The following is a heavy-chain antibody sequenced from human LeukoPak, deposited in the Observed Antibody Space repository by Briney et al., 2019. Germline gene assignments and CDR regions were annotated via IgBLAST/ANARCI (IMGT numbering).Heavy chain of an antibody. Sequence: SETLSLTCTVSGVSVTSGNYYWSWIRQPPGKGLEWIVYISYSGSINYNSSLKSRVTISIDTSQNQLSLKLSSVTAADTAVYYCARGVGAVHWYLDPWGRGTLVTVSS. V-gene: IGHV4-61*01. D-gene: IGHD1-26*01. CDR2: ISYSGSI. CDR3: ARGVGAVHWYLDP. J-gene: IGHJ2*01. CDR1: GVSVTSGNYY.